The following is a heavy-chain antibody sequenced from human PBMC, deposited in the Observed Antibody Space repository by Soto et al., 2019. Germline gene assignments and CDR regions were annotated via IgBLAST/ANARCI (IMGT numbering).Heavy chain of an antibody. Sequence: GGSLRLSCAASGFTFSSYSMNWVRQAPGKGLEWVSYISSSGSAMYYADSVKGRFTISRDNAKNSLYLQMNSLRAEDTAVYYCARDGLSSSWTDFDYWGQGTLVTVSS. CDR1: GFTFSSYS. CDR2: ISSSGSAM. CDR3: ARDGLSSSWTDFDY. V-gene: IGHV3-48*01. D-gene: IGHD6-13*01. J-gene: IGHJ4*02.